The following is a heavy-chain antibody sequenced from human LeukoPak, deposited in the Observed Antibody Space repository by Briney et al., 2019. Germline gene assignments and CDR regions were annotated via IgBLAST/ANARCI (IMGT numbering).Heavy chain of an antibody. V-gene: IGHV3-30*18. CDR3: AKDLDGNSVSGY. CDR1: GFTFSSYG. Sequence: PGRSLRLSCAASGFTFSSYGMHWVRQAPGKGLEWVAVISYDGSNKYYADSVKGRFTISRDNSKNTLYLQMNSLRAEDTAVYYCAKDLDGNSVSGYWGQGTLVTVSS. D-gene: IGHD4-23*01. J-gene: IGHJ4*02. CDR2: ISYDGSNK.